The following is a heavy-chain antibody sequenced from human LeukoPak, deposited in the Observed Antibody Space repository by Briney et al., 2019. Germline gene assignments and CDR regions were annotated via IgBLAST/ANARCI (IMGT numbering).Heavy chain of an antibody. CDR1: GFTFNTYE. J-gene: IGHJ4*02. CDR2: ISDSAYTI. CDR3: ARARTTRGFDY. V-gene: IGHV3-48*03. Sequence: PGGSLTLSCAASGFTFNTYEMAWVRQTPGMGLEWISYISDSAYTIKYADAVQGRFTISRDSAKNSVSLHMNYLRAEDTAVYYCARARTTRGFDYWGQGTLVTVSS. D-gene: IGHD4-17*01.